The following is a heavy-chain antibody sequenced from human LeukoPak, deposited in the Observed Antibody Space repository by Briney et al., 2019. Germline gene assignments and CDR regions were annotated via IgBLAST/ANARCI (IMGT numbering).Heavy chain of an antibody. J-gene: IGHJ3*02. D-gene: IGHD4-23*01. V-gene: IGHV3-64D*06. CDR1: GFTFSSYA. Sequence: GGSLRLSCSASGFTFSSYAMHWVRQAPGKGLEYASAISSNGGSTYYADSVKGRFTISRDNSKNTLYLQMSSLRAEDTAVYYCVKVGGLRWYHAFDIWGQGTMVTVSS. CDR3: VKVGGLRWYHAFDI. CDR2: ISSNGGST.